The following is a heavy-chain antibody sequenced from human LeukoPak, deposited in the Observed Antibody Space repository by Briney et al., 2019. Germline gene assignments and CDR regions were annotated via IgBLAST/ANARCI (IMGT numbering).Heavy chain of an antibody. Sequence: PSETLSLTCTVSGGSISSGGYYWSWIRQHPGKGLEWIGYIYYSGSTYYNPSLKSRVTISVDTSKNQFSLKLSSVTAADTAVYYCARPNTAMAYYYGMDVWGQGTTVTVSS. CDR2: IYYSGST. CDR3: ARPNTAMAYYYGMDV. J-gene: IGHJ6*02. D-gene: IGHD5-18*01. CDR1: GGSISSGGYY. V-gene: IGHV4-31*03.